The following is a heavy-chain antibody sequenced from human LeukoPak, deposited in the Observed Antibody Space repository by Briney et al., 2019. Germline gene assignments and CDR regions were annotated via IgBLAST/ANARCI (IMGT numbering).Heavy chain of an antibody. Sequence: RGSLRLSXAASGFTFDDYGMSWVRQAPGKGLEWVSGINWNGGSTGYADSVKGRFTISRDNAKNSLYLQINSLRAEDTALYYCARGNLHDYGDYRSGGWYNWFDPWGQGTLVTVSS. CDR2: INWNGGST. CDR3: ARGNLHDYGDYRSGGWYNWFDP. J-gene: IGHJ5*02. CDR1: GFTFDDYG. V-gene: IGHV3-20*04. D-gene: IGHD4-17*01.